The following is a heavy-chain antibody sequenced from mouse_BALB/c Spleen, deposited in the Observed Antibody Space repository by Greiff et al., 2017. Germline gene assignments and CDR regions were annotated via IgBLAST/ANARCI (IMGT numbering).Heavy chain of an antibody. CDR3: AIYDYDEGAWFAY. CDR2: ISSGSSTI. Sequence: EVQLVESGGGLVQPGGSRKLSCAASGFTFSSFGMHWVRQAPEKGLEWVAYISSGSSTIYYADTVKGRFTISRDNPKNTLFLQMTSLRSEDTAMYYCAIYDYDEGAWFAYWGQGTLVTVSA. J-gene: IGHJ3*01. CDR1: GFTFSSFG. V-gene: IGHV5-17*02. D-gene: IGHD2-4*01.